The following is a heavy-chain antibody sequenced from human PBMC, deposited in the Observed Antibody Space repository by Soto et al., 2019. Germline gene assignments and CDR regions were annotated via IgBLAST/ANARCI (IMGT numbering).Heavy chain of an antibody. J-gene: IGHJ3*01. D-gene: IGHD3-22*01. CDR3: ARQPPDTAAFDV. V-gene: IGHV4-59*08. CDR1: GGSLTSDY. Sequence: QVQLQESSPGLLKPSETLSLTCTVSGGSLTSDYWSWIRQSPGKGLEWIGYIHYTGEANYNPSLKSRVTLSTDTSKNQLSLKLTSLTAADTALYYCARQPPDTAAFDVWGQGTMVTVSS. CDR2: IHYTGEA.